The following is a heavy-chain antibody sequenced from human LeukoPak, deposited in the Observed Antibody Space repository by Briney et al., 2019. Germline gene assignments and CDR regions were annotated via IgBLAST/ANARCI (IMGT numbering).Heavy chain of an antibody. CDR1: GYSFTRFW. CDR2: IYPGDSDT. J-gene: IGHJ4*02. CDR3: ARIEMWFGESNFDF. D-gene: IGHD3-10*01. Sequence: GESLKISCKGSGYSFTRFWISWVRQMPGKGLEWMGIIYPGDSDTRYSSSFQGQVTISADKSISTAYLQWSSLKASDTAMYYCARIEMWFGESNFDFWGQGTLVTVSS. V-gene: IGHV5-51*01.